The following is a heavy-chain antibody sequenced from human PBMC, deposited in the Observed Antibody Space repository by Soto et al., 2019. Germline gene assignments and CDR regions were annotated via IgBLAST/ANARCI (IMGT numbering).Heavy chain of an antibody. J-gene: IGHJ6*02. V-gene: IGHV1-69*01. CDR1: GGTFSSYA. CDR2: IIPIVGTA. CDR3: ARPFIVGATPELYYGMDV. D-gene: IGHD1-26*01. Sequence: QVQLVQSGAEVKKPGSSVKVSCKASGGTFSSYAISWVRQAPGHGLEWMGGIIPIVGTANYAQKFQGRVTITADESTSTAYMELSSLRSEDTAVYYCARPFIVGATPELYYGMDVWGQGTTVTVSS.